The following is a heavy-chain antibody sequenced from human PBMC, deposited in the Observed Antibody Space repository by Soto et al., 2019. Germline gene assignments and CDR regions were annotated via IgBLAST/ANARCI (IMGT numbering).Heavy chain of an antibody. V-gene: IGHV4-39*01. D-gene: IGHD6-13*01. J-gene: IGHJ4*02. Sequence: QLQLQESCAGLVKPSETLSLTCTVSGGSISSSSYYWGWIRQPPGKGLEWIGSIYYSGSTYYNPSLKSRVTISVDTSKNQFSLKLSSVTAADTAVYYCARRGSSSWYGYWGQGTLVTVSS. CDR3: ARRGSSSWYGY. CDR2: IYYSGST. CDR1: GGSISSSSYY.